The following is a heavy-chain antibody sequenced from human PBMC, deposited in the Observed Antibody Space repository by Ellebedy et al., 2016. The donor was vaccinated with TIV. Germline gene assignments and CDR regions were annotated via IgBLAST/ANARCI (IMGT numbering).Heavy chain of an antibody. V-gene: IGHV3-9*01. CDR2: ISWNSGSI. D-gene: IGHD1-26*01. CDR1: GFTFDDYA. CDR3: AKDIGGGWELQYYFDY. Sequence: SLKISCAASGFTFDDYAMHWVRQAPGKGLEWVSGISWNSGSIGYADSVKGRFTISRDNAKNSLYLQMNSLRAEDTALYYCAKDIGGGWELQYYFDYWGQGTLVTVSS. J-gene: IGHJ4*02.